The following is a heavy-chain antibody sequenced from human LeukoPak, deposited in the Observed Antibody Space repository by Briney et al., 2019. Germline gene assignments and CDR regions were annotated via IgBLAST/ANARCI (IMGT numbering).Heavy chain of an antibody. Sequence: PSETLSLTCTVPGDSINTYYWRCVRQPPLKGLEWIGYIYSTGDTSYNPSLESRVSISVDTSKNHFSLEITSVTAADTAVYYCARGSRVYDRSGFHTWQDYWGHGTLVTVSS. V-gene: IGHV4-59*01. J-gene: IGHJ4*03. CDR1: GDSINTYY. CDR3: ARGSRVYDRSGFHTWQDY. D-gene: IGHD3-22*01. CDR2: IYSTGDT.